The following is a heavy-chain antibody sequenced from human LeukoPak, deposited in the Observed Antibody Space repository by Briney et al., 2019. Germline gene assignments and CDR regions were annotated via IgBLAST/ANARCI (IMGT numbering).Heavy chain of an antibody. V-gene: IGHV4-4*07. J-gene: IGHJ3*02. CDR2: IYTSGST. CDR1: GGSISSYY. CDR3: ARDKSRTYGSADAFDI. Sequence: PSETLSLTCTVSGGSISSYYWSWIRQPAGNGLEWIGRIYTSGSTNYNPSLKSRVTMSVDTSKNQFSLKLSSVTAADTAVYYCARDKSRTYGSADAFDIWGQGTMVTVSS. D-gene: IGHD3-10*01.